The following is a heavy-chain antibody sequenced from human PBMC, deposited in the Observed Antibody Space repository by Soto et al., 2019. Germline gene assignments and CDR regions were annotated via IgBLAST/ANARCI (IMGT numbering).Heavy chain of an antibody. CDR1: GYTFTSYG. Sequence: GASVQVSCKASGYTFTSYGISWVRQAPGQGLEWMGWISAYNGNTNYAQKLQGRVTMTTDTSTSTAYMELRSLRSDDTAVYYCARGLYCSGGSCRFARWYFDYWGQGTLVTVSS. J-gene: IGHJ4*02. V-gene: IGHV1-18*01. CDR3: ARGLYCSGGSCRFARWYFDY. D-gene: IGHD2-15*01. CDR2: ISAYNGNT.